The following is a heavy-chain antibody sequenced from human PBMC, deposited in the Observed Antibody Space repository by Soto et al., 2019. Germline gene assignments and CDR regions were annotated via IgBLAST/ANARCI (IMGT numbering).Heavy chain of an antibody. Sequence: SETLSLTCTVSGGSISSYYWSWIRQPPGKGLEWIGYIYYSGSTNYNPSLKSRVTISVDTSKNQFSLKLSSVTAADTAVYYCARHASVGPVTAFDIWGQGTMVTVSS. J-gene: IGHJ3*02. D-gene: IGHD4-4*01. CDR3: ARHASVGPVTAFDI. V-gene: IGHV4-59*08. CDR2: IYYSGST. CDR1: GGSISSYY.